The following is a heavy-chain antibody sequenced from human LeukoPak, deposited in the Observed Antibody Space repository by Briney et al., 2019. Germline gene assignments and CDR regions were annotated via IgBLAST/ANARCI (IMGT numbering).Heavy chain of an antibody. CDR3: ARGRTEMATIGGDDY. D-gene: IGHD5-24*01. V-gene: IGHV1-69*13. CDR1: GYTFTSYG. Sequence: SVKVSCKASGYTFTSYGISWVRQAPGQGLEWMGGIIPIFGTANYAQKFQGRVTITADESTSTAYMELSSLRSEDTAVYYCARGRTEMATIGGDDYWGQGTLVTVSS. J-gene: IGHJ4*02. CDR2: IIPIFGTA.